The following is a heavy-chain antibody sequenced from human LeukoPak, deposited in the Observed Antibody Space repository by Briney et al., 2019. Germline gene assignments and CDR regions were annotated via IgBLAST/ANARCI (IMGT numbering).Heavy chain of an antibody. CDR2: ISYDGSNK. V-gene: IGHV3-30*18. J-gene: IGHJ4*02. CDR1: GFTFSSYG. Sequence: GGSLRLSCAASGFTFSSYGMHWVRRAPGKGLEWVAVISYDGSNKYYADSVKGRFTISRDNSKNTLYLQMNSLRAEDTAVYYCAKDDTYSSSFDYWGQGTLVTVSS. CDR3: AKDDTYSSSFDY. D-gene: IGHD6-13*01.